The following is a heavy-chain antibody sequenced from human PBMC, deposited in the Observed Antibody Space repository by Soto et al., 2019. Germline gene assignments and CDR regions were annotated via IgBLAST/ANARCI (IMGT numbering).Heavy chain of an antibody. CDR1: GFLVNSAY. D-gene: IGHD5-18*01. Sequence: EVQLVESGGGLIPPGGSLRLSCAASGFLVNSAYMTWVRQAPGKGLEWLSMINSDGSTLYAESVKGRFTISRDNYKKMLDLQMNSLGAEYTAMYYCARSGYSFAWGYWGQGTLFIVTS. V-gene: IGHV3-53*01. CDR2: INSDGST. J-gene: IGHJ4*02. CDR3: ARSGYSFAWGY.